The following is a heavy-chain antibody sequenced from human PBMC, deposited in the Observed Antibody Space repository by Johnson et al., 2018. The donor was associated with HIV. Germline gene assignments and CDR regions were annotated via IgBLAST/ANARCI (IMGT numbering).Heavy chain of an antibody. CDR3: ARDPPGRAFDV. CDR2: IKQDGSEK. J-gene: IGHJ3*01. Sequence: VQLVESGGSVVRPGGSLRLSCAASGFTFKDYGMSWVRQAPGKGLEWVANIKQDGSEKYYVDSVKGRFTISRDNAKNSLYLQMNSLRAEDTAVYYCARDPPGRAFDVWGLGTTVTVSS. CDR1: GFTFKDYG. V-gene: IGHV3-7*01.